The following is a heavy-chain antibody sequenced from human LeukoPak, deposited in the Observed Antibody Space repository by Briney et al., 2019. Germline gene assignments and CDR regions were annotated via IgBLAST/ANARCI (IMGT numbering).Heavy chain of an antibody. CDR2: IYPNSGGT. CDR3: ARGRSDYYLDS. CDR1: GYTFTDYH. Sequence: ASVKVSCTASGYTFTDYHMHWVRQAPGQGLEWMGWIYPNSGGTNYAQNFQGRVTMTRDTPISTAYMGLSRVRSDDTAVYFCARGRSDYYLDSWGQGTLVSVSS. D-gene: IGHD3-10*01. J-gene: IGHJ4*02. V-gene: IGHV1-2*02.